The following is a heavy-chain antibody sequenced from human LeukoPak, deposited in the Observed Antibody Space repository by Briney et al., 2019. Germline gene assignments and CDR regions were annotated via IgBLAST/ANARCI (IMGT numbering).Heavy chain of an antibody. D-gene: IGHD1-26*01. CDR3: ARDDGSATMGFDS. CDR2: VIPILGTT. V-gene: IGHV1-69*05. J-gene: IGHJ4*02. CDR1: GSTFSRSA. Sequence: SVTVSFKASGSTFSRSAISWVRQAPGQGLQWMGGVIPILGTTNYAQRFQDRVSITTDDSTSTSYMEFRSLRSVDTAVYYCARDDGSATMGFDSWGQGTLVTVSS.